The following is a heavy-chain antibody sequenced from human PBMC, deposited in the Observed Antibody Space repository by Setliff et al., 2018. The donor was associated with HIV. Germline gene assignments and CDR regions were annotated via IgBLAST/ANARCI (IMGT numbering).Heavy chain of an antibody. V-gene: IGHV4-61*02. CDR1: GGSISSGSYY. CDR3: ARDDYGALYGMDV. J-gene: IGHJ6*02. D-gene: IGHD4-17*01. CDR2: IYTSGST. Sequence: TLSLTCTVSGGSISSGSYYWSWIRQPAGKGLEWIGRIYTSGSTNYNPSLKSRVTISVDTSKNQFSLKLSSVTAADTAVYYCARDDYGALYGMDVWGQGTTVTVSS.